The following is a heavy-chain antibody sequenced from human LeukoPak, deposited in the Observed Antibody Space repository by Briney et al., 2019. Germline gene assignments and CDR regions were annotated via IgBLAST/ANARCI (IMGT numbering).Heavy chain of an antibody. CDR2: IYHSGST. J-gene: IGHJ4*02. CDR1: GGSISSGGYS. Sequence: SETLSLTCAVSGGSISSGGYSWSWIRQPPGKGLEWIGYIYHSGSTYYNPSLKSRVTISVDRSKNQFSLKLSSVTAADTAVYYCARGGGLCSSTSCYPPGLDYWGRGTLVTVSS. CDR3: ARGGGLCSSTSCYPPGLDY. D-gene: IGHD2-2*01. V-gene: IGHV4-30-2*01.